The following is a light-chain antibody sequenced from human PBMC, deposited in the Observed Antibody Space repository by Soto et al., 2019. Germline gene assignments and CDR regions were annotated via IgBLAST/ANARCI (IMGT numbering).Light chain of an antibody. J-gene: IGLJ1*01. CDR1: SSDVGGYNY. CDR2: DVS. CDR3: SSYTSSSPPPYV. V-gene: IGLV2-14*01. Sequence: QSVLTQPASVSGSPGQSITISCTGTSSDVGGYNYVSWYQQHPGKAPKLMIYDVSNRPSGVSNRFSGSKSGNTASLTISGLQAEDEADYSCSSYTSSSPPPYVFGTGTKVTVL.